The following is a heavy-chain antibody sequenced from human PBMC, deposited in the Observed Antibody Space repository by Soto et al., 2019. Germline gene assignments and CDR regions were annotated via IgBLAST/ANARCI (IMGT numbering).Heavy chain of an antibody. CDR3: ARLYSRTWYVSPYFEY. CDR1: GFTFSNYA. J-gene: IGHJ4*02. D-gene: IGHD6-13*01. CDR2: INNSGGSR. Sequence: GGSLRLSCAASGFTFSNYAMTWVRQAPGKGLEWLSGINNSGGSRYYADSVKGRFSISRDNSNNTLYLQMDRLRVEDTAVYYCARLYSRTWYVSPYFEYWGQGPLVTVSS. V-gene: IGHV3-23*01.